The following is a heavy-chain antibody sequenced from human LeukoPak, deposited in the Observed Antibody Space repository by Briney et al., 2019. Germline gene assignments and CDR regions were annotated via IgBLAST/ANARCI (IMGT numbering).Heavy chain of an antibody. Sequence: GGSLRLSCTASGFTFGGYAMSWVRQAPGKGLEWVGFIRSKAYGGTTEYAASVKGRFTISRDDSKSIAYLQMNSLKTEDTAVYYCTQGDYDSSGQLDYWGQGTLVTVSS. D-gene: IGHD3-22*01. CDR1: GFTFGGYA. V-gene: IGHV3-49*04. CDR2: IRSKAYGGTT. CDR3: TQGDYDSSGQLDY. J-gene: IGHJ4*02.